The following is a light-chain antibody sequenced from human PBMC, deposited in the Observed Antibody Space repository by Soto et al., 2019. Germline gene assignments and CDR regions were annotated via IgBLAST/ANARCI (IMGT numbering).Light chain of an antibody. J-gene: IGKJ1*01. CDR2: GES. CDR3: QQSYTSPCT. Sequence: DIPMSQSPPSLSASVGDRVTITCRASQNIGIYLNWYQQKPGKAPNLLIYGESNLQTGVPSRFSASGSGTDFSLAISSLQPEDFASYYCQQSYTSPCTFGQGTNVEI. CDR1: QNIGIY. V-gene: IGKV1-39*01.